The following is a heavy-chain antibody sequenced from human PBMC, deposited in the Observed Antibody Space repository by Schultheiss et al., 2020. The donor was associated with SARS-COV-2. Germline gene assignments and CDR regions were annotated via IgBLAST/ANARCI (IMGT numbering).Heavy chain of an antibody. V-gene: IGHV3-23*01. CDR3: APPVVAATHDFDY. J-gene: IGHJ4*02. CDR1: GFTFSSYA. D-gene: IGHD2-15*01. CDR2: ISSSGSTI. Sequence: GGSLRLSCAASGFTFSSYAMSWVRQAPGKGLEWVSYISSSGSTIYYADSVKGRFTISRDNSKNTLYLQMNSLRAEDTAVYYCAPPVVAATHDFDYWGQGTLVTVSS.